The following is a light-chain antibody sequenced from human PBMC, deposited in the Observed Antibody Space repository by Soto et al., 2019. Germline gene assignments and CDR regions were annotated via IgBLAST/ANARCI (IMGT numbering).Light chain of an antibody. CDR3: SSYSGTSALDVV. J-gene: IGLJ2*01. V-gene: IGLV2-14*01. Sequence: QSVLTQPASVSGSPGQSITISCTGTSSDVGGYNHVSWYQHHPGKAPKLLIYEFDNRPSGVSSRFSGSKSDNSASLTISGVQAEDEAHYYCSSYSGTSALDVVFGGGTKLTVL. CDR2: EFD. CDR1: SSDVGGYNH.